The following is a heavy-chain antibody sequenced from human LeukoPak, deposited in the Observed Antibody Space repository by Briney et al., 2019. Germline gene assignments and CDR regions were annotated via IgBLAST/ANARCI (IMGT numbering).Heavy chain of an antibody. Sequence: ASVKVSCKASGYPFSTHFLNWVRQAPGQGLEWMGNIDTTTGNPRYAQDFTGRFVFSLDTSVSTAYLQITSLKADDTAAYYCVRGTPTPGMDYWGQGTQVTVSS. D-gene: IGHD3-10*01. CDR2: IDTTTGNP. CDR3: VRGTPTPGMDY. V-gene: IGHV7-4-1*02. CDR1: GYPFSTHF. J-gene: IGHJ4*02.